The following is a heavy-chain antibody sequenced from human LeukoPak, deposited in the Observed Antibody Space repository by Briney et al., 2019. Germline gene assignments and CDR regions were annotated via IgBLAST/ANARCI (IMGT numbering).Heavy chain of an antibody. CDR3: ARGRNVVVPAAIAVRYYHYYYGMDV. CDR1: GGSFSGYY. Sequence: SETLSLTCAVYGGSFSGYYWSWIRQPPGKGLEWIGEINHSGSTNYNPSLKSRVTISVDTSKNQFSLKLSSVTAADTAVYYCARGRNVVVPAAIAVRYYHYYYGMDVWGQGTTVTVSS. D-gene: IGHD2-2*01. CDR2: INHSGST. J-gene: IGHJ6*02. V-gene: IGHV4-34*01.